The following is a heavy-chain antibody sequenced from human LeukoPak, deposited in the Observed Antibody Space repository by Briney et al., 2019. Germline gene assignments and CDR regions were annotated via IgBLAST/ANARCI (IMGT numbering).Heavy chain of an antibody. CDR2: INSDGTST. J-gene: IGHJ4*02. CDR1: RFTLTNDV. Sequence: GGSLRLSCVPSRFTLTNDVMMCVPEAPGKGRGWVSYINSDGTSTTYASSVKGRFTISRDNAKNTLYLQMSSLRAEDTAMYYCARNSNGMSNWGQGTLVIVSS. V-gene: IGHV3-74*01. D-gene: IGHD2-8*01. CDR3: ARNSNGMSN.